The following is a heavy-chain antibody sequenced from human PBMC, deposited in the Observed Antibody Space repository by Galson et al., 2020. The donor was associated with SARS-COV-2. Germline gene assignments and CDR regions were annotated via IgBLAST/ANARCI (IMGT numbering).Heavy chain of an antibody. D-gene: IGHD2-8*01. CDR2: IYYSGKT. V-gene: IGHV4-59*01. CDR3: ATLRNDVEY. Sequence: SQTLSLTCTVSGGSIYNYYWTWIRQPPGKGLEWIGNIYYSGKTNYNPSLMSRVSISVDTSKNQFSLKLTSVTSADTALYYCATLRNDVEYWGQGTLVTVSS. CDR1: GGSIYNYY. J-gene: IGHJ4*02.